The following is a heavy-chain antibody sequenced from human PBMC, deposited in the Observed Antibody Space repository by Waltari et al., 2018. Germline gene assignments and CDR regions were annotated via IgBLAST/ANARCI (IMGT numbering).Heavy chain of an antibody. CDR3: AREYSGSYYEGDWFDP. CDR1: GYSFTSYW. CDR2: IYPGDSDT. D-gene: IGHD1-26*01. J-gene: IGHJ5*02. Sequence: EVQLVQSGAEVKKPGESLKISCKGSGYSFTSYWIGWVRQMPGKGLGWMGIIYPGDSDTRYSPSFQGQVTISADKSISTAYLQWSSLKASDTAMYYCAREYSGSYYEGDWFDPWGQGTLVTVSS. V-gene: IGHV5-51*01.